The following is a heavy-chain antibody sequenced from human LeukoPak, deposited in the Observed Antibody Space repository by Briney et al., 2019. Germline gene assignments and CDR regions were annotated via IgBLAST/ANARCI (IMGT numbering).Heavy chain of an antibody. CDR2: IYHSGST. CDR3: ARDSRGYYYDSSGYYLFDY. J-gene: IGHJ4*02. D-gene: IGHD3-22*01. CDR1: GGSISSGGYS. Sequence: SETLSLTCAVSGGSISSGGYSWSWIRQPPGKGLEWIGYIYHSGSTYYNPSLKSRVTIAVDKSKNQFSLKLSSVTPADTAVYYCARDSRGYYYDSSGYYLFDYWGQGTLVTVSS. V-gene: IGHV4-30-2*01.